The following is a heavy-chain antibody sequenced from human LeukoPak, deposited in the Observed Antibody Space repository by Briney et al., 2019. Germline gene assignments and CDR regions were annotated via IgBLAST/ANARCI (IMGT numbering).Heavy chain of an antibody. J-gene: IGHJ5*02. Sequence: SETLSLTCTVSGGSMNGHYWSWIRQPPGQGLEWIAYIHSSGYTNYNPYLESRVTISIDTSRNQFSLRLTSVSAADTAAYYCAQRQGPLSGSYDYFDPWGQGTLVIVSS. D-gene: IGHD1-26*01. CDR2: IHSSGYT. CDR3: AQRQGPLSGSYDYFDP. CDR1: GGSMNGHY. V-gene: IGHV4-4*08.